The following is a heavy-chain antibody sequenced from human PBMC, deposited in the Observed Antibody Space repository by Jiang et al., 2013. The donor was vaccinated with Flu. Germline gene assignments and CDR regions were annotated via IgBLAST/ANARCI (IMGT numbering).Heavy chain of an antibody. D-gene: IGHD3-10*01. CDR2: IYYMGAP. Sequence: GKGLEWIGYIYYMGAPTYNPSLKSRVTISVDTSKNQFSLKLSSVTAADTAVYYCARGTVFYYDFDYWGQGTLVTVSS. J-gene: IGHJ4*02. V-gene: IGHV4-30-4*01. CDR3: ARGTVFYYDFDY.